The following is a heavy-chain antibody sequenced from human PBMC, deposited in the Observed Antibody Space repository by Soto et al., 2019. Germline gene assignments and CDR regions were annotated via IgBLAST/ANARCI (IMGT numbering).Heavy chain of an antibody. CDR2: ISSSSSYI. Sequence: EVQLVESGGGLVKPGGSLRLSCAASGFTFSSYSMNWVRQAPGKGLEWVSSISSSSSYIYYADSVKGRFTISRDNAKNSLYLQRNSLRAEDTAVYYCARGPGSLDYWGQGTLVTVSS. V-gene: IGHV3-21*01. J-gene: IGHJ4*02. CDR3: ARGPGSLDY. CDR1: GFTFSSYS.